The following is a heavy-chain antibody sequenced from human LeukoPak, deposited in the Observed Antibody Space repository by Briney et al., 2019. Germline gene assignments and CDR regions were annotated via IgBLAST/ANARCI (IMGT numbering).Heavy chain of an antibody. Sequence: ASVKVSCKASGYTFTGYYMHWVRQAPGQELEWMGWINPNSGGTNYAQKFQGRVTMTRDTSISTAYMELSRLRSDDTAVYYCARDIRRIAAAGYYFDYWGQGTLVTVSS. CDR1: GYTFTGYY. V-gene: IGHV1-2*02. CDR2: INPNSGGT. CDR3: ARDIRRIAAAGYYFDY. D-gene: IGHD6-13*01. J-gene: IGHJ4*02.